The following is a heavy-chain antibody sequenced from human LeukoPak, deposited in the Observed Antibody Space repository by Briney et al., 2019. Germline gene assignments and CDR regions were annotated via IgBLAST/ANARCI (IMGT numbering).Heavy chain of an antibody. CDR3: ATQSGGTVTYNY. Sequence: GASVKVSCKPSGYTFTDYYMYGVRQAPGQGLEWMGWINPNSGGTNYAQKFQGRVTMTRDTSISTAYMELSRLRSDDTAEYYCATQSGGTVTYNYWGQGTLVTVSS. CDR2: INPNSGGT. J-gene: IGHJ4*02. V-gene: IGHV1-2*02. D-gene: IGHD4-17*01. CDR1: GYTFTDYY.